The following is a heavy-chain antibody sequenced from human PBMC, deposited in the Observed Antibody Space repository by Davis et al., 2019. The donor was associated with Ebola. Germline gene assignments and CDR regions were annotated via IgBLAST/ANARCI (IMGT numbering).Heavy chain of an antibody. J-gene: IGHJ4*02. Sequence: GESLKISCAASGFTFSSYAMHWVRQAPGKGLEYVSAISSNGGSIYYADSVKGRFTISRDNSKNTLYLQMNSLRAEDTAVYYCAKAGHCGNYCSFDSWGQGTLVTVSS. D-gene: IGHD1-26*01. V-gene: IGHV3-64*04. CDR3: AKAGHCGNYCSFDS. CDR2: ISSNGGSI. CDR1: GFTFSSYA.